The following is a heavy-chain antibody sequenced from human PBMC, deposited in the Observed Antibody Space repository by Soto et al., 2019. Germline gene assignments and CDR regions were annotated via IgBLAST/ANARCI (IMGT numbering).Heavy chain of an antibody. J-gene: IGHJ6*02. CDR2: IYWDDDK. D-gene: IGHD2-15*01. V-gene: IGHV2-5*02. CDR3: AYLPCSGGSCYWFSYSGMDV. Sequence: QITLKESGPTLVKPTQTLTLTCTFSGFSLSTSGVGVAWIRQPPGKALEWLALIYWDDDKRYRPSLETRLTITKDTSKNQVVLTMTNVDSVDTATYYCAYLPCSGGSCYWFSYSGMDVCGQGTTVIVSS. CDR1: GFSLSTSGVG.